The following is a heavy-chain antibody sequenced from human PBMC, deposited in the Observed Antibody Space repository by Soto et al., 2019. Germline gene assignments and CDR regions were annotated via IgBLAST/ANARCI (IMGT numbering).Heavy chain of an antibody. Sequence: PGESLKISCKGSGYSFTSYWIVWVRQMPGKGLEWMGIIYPGDSDTRYSPSFQGQVTISADKSISTAYLQWSSLKASDTAMYYCARLADVVLRASAYYGMDVWGQGTTVTVSS. CDR1: GYSFTSYW. V-gene: IGHV5-51*01. CDR3: ARLADVVLRASAYYGMDV. D-gene: IGHD2-15*01. J-gene: IGHJ6*02. CDR2: IYPGDSDT.